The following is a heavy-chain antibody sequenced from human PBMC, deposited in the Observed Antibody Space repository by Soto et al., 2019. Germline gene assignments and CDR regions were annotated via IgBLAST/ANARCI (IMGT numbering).Heavy chain of an antibody. CDR1: GFTFSTSA. CDR3: AKDDKYSGSKHAFDI. CDR2: ISDSGGST. Sequence: EVQLLESGGGLVQPGGSLRLSCAASGFTFSTSAMSWVRQAPGQGLEWVSGISDSGGSTWYADSVKGRFTLSRDNSKMTGYLQMNSLRAEDTAVYYCAKDDKYSGSKHAFDIWGQGTMVTVSS. V-gene: IGHV3-23*01. J-gene: IGHJ3*02. D-gene: IGHD1-26*01.